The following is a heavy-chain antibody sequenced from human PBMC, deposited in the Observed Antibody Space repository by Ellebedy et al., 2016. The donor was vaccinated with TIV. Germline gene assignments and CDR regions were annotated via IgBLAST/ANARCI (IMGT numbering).Heavy chain of an antibody. Sequence: AASVKVSCKASGGTFSSYAISWVRQAPGQGLEWMGRIIPILGIANYAQKFQGRVTITADKSTSTAYMELSSLRSEDTAVYYCARGVGAMITFGGVIVIHDAFDIWGQGTMVTVSS. CDR2: IIPILGIA. V-gene: IGHV1-69*04. CDR3: ARGVGAMITFGGVIVIHDAFDI. CDR1: GGTFSSYA. D-gene: IGHD3-16*02. J-gene: IGHJ3*02.